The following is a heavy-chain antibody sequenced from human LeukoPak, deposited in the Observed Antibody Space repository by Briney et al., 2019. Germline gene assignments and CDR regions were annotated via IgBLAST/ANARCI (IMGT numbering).Heavy chain of an antibody. J-gene: IGHJ4*02. Sequence: ASVKVSCKASGYTFTGYYMHWVRQAPGQGLEWMGWINPNSGDTNYGQKFQGRVTITADKSTSTAYMELSSLRSDDTAVYYCARVIVATIGDHFDYWGQGTLVTVSS. V-gene: IGHV1-2*02. CDR3: ARVIVATIGDHFDY. CDR2: INPNSGDT. D-gene: IGHD5-12*01. CDR1: GYTFTGYY.